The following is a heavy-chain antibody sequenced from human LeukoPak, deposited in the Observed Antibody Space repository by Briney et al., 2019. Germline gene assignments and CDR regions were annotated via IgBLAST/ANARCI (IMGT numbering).Heavy chain of an antibody. Sequence: GDSLRLSCVASGLPIGDFAMHWVRQAPGQGLEWVSLISGDGVSTFFTDSVKGRFSISRDNSKNSLFLEMSSLRTEDTAMYYCARESGKFDYWGQGTLVAVSS. J-gene: IGHJ4*02. CDR1: GLPIGDFA. CDR2: ISGDGVST. CDR3: ARESGKFDY. V-gene: IGHV3-43*02.